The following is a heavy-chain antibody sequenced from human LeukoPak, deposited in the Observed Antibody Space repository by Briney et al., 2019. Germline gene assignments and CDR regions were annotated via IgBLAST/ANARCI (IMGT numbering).Heavy chain of an antibody. Sequence: GGSLRLSCAASGFTFSSYGMHWVRQAPGKGLEWVSAISGSGGSTYYADSVKGRFTISRDNSKNTLYLQMNSLRAEDTAVYYCATADSSGWYYFDYWGQGTLVTVSS. V-gene: IGHV3-23*01. CDR1: GFTFSSYG. J-gene: IGHJ4*02. D-gene: IGHD6-19*01. CDR3: ATADSSGWYYFDY. CDR2: ISGSGGST.